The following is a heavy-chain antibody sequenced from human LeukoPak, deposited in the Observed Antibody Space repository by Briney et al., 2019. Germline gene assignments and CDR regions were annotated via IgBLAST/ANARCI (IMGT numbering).Heavy chain of an antibody. V-gene: IGHV3-7*01. J-gene: IGHJ6*03. CDR3: ARVGPPYYYYYMDV. Sequence: GGSLRLSCAASGFTFSASWMSWVRQAPGKGLEWVANIKQDGTTQYTADSLKGRFTISRGNAKRLLFLQMNSLRAEDTAVYYCARVGPPYYYYYMDVWGNGTTVTVSS. CDR2: IKQDGTTQ. CDR1: GFTFSASW.